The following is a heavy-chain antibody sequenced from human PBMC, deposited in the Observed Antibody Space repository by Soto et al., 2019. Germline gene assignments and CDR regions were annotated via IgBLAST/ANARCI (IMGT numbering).Heavy chain of an antibody. Sequence: ASVKVSCKASGYTFTSYGISWVRQAPGQGLEWMGWISAYNGNTNYAQKLQGRVTMTTDTSTSTAYMELRSLRSDDTAVYFCARVRSSSRVDAFDIWGQGTMVTVSS. CDR1: GYTFTSYG. CDR3: ARVRSSSRVDAFDI. V-gene: IGHV1-18*01. D-gene: IGHD6-6*01. CDR2: ISAYNGNT. J-gene: IGHJ3*02.